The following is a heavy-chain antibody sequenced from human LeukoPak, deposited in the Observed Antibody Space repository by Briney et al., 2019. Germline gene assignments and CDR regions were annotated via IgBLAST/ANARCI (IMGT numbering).Heavy chain of an antibody. D-gene: IGHD5-18*01. CDR1: GFTFSSYW. CDR3: ARVSGLWNDD. CDR2: IYSGGST. V-gene: IGHV3-53*01. Sequence: PGGSLRLSCAASGFTFSSYWMHWVRQAPGKGLVWVSIIYSGGSTYYADSVKGRFTISRDNSKNTLYLQMKSLRAEDTAVYYCARVSGLWNDDWGQGTLVTVSS. J-gene: IGHJ4*02.